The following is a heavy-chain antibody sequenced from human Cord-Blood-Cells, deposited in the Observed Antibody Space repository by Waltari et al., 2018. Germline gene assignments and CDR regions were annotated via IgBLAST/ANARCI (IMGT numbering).Heavy chain of an antibody. CDR1: GFTFDDYA. J-gene: IGHJ3*02. Sequence: EVQLVESGGGLVQPGRSLRLSCAASGFTFDDYAMSWVRQAPGKGLEWVSGISWNSGSIGYADSVKGRFTISRDNAKNSLYLQMNSLRAEDTALYYCAKGKGSGSYDAFDIWGQGTMVTVSS. CDR2: ISWNSGSI. D-gene: IGHD1-26*01. CDR3: AKGKGSGSYDAFDI. V-gene: IGHV3-9*01.